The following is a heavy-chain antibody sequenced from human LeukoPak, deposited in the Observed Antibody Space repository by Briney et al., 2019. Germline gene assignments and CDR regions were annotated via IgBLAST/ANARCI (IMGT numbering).Heavy chain of an antibody. V-gene: IGHV1-2*02. CDR3: ARVDSIAAAGHY. CDR2: INPNSGGT. Sequence: ASVKVSCKASGYTFTGYYMHWVRQAPGQGLEGMGWINPNSGGTNYAQKFQGRVTMTRDTSISTAYMELSRLRSDDTAVYYRARVDSIAAAGHYWGQGTLVTVSS. CDR1: GYTFTGYY. J-gene: IGHJ4*02. D-gene: IGHD6-13*01.